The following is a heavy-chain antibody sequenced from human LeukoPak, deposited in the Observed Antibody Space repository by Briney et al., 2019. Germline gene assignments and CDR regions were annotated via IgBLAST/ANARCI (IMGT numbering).Heavy chain of an antibody. D-gene: IGHD2-21*02. CDR1: GGSISSSSYY. V-gene: IGHV4-39*01. CDR2: IYYSGST. J-gene: IGHJ4*02. Sequence: PSETLSLTCTVSGGSISSSSYYWGWIRQPPGKGLEWIGSIYYSGSTYYNPSLKSRVTISVDTSKNQFSLKLSSVTAADTAVYYCASRTAGDGPNDYWGQGTLVTVSS. CDR3: ASRTAGDGPNDY.